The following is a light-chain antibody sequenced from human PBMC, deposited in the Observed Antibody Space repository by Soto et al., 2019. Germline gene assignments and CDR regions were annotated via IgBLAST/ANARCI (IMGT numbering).Light chain of an antibody. J-gene: IGKJ5*01. CDR3: QHLNSFPPT. CDR2: GAS. Sequence: DIQMTQSPSTLSASVGDRVTITCRASQSLSRWLAWYQQKPGKAPNLLIYGASTVQSGVPSRFSGSGSGTDFALSISSLQPEDFATYYCQHLNSFPPTFGQGTRLEIK. CDR1: QSLSRW. V-gene: IGKV1-5*01.